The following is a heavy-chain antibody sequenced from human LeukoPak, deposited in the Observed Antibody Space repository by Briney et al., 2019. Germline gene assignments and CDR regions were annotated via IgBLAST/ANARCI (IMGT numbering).Heavy chain of an antibody. Sequence: SETLSLTCTVSGGSISSGGYYWSWIRQPPGKGLEWIGYIYYSGSTYYNPSLKSRVTISVDTSKNQFSLKLSSVTAADTAVYYCARVAAAGTRYYFDYWGQGTLVTVSS. V-gene: IGHV4-31*03. CDR3: ARVAAAGTRYYFDY. CDR1: GGSISSGGYY. CDR2: IYYSGST. J-gene: IGHJ4*02. D-gene: IGHD6-13*01.